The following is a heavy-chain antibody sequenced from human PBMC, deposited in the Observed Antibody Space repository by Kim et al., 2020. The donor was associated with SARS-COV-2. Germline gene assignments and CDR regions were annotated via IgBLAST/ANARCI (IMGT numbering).Heavy chain of an antibody. V-gene: IGHV3-53*01. CDR3: ARSVVPAAIIS. J-gene: IGHJ4*02. CDR1: GFTVSSNY. CDR2: IYSGGST. Sequence: GGSLRLSCAASGFTVSSNYMSWVRQAPGKGLEWVSVIYSGGSTYYADSVKGRFTISRDNSKNTLYLQMNSLRAEDTAVYYCARSVVPAAIISWGQGTLVTVSS. D-gene: IGHD2-2*01.